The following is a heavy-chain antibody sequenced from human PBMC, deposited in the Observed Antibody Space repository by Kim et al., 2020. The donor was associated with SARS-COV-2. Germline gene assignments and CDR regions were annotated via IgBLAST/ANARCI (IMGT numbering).Heavy chain of an antibody. CDR2: IYYSGST. Sequence: SETLSLTCTVSGGSISSYYWSWIRQPPGKGLEWIGYIYYSGSTNYNPSLKSRVTISVDTSKNQFSLKLSSVTAADTAVYYCASLYSSGWSGYYYGMDVWGQGTTVTVSS. V-gene: IGHV4-59*13. D-gene: IGHD6-19*01. J-gene: IGHJ6*02. CDR3: ASLYSSGWSGYYYGMDV. CDR1: GGSISSYY.